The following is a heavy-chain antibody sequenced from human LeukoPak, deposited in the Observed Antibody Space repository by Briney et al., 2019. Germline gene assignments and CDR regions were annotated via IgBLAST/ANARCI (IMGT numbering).Heavy chain of an antibody. V-gene: IGHV4-30-2*01. J-gene: IGHJ5*02. Sequence: KSSQTLSLTCTVSGGSISSGGYYWSWIRQPPGKGLEWIGYIYHSGSTYYNPSLKSRVTISVDRSKNQFSLKLSSVTAADTAVYYCARGLGFGDPNWFDPWGQGTLVTVSS. CDR3: ARGLGFGDPNWFDP. CDR1: GGSISSGGYY. D-gene: IGHD3-10*01. CDR2: IYHSGST.